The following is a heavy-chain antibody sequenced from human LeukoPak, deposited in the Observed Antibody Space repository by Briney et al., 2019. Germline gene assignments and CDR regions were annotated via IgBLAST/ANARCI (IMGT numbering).Heavy chain of an antibody. CDR3: ARGPTISETGYFDY. Sequence: KPSETLSLTCAVYGGSFSSYYWSCIRQSPGKGLEWIAEINHRGDTNYNPSVKSRVTISVDTSKNQFSLKVTSLTAADTAVYYCARGPTISETGYFDYWGQGTLVTVSS. CDR2: INHRGDT. D-gene: IGHD1-1*01. V-gene: IGHV4-34*01. CDR1: GGSFSSYY. J-gene: IGHJ4*03.